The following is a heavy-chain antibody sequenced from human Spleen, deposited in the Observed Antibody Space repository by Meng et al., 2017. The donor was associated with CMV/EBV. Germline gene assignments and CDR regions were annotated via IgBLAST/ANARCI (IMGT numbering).Heavy chain of an antibody. CDR3: ARVGGGWDQGRVEGYFDH. Sequence: SVGGGNWWSWVGQPPGKELEWMGEVYDSGSSNDSPSLRSRVTISVDKSKSQFSLKLTSVTAADTAGYYCARVGGGWDQGRVEGYFDHWGQGTLVTVSS. CDR1: SVGGGNW. D-gene: IGHD4-23*01. V-gene: IGHV4-4*02. CDR2: VYDSGSS. J-gene: IGHJ4*02.